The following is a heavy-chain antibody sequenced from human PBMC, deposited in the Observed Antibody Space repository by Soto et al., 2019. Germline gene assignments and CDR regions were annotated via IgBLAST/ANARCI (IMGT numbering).Heavy chain of an antibody. V-gene: IGHV1-18*04. J-gene: IGHJ6*02. D-gene: IGHD2-21*02. CDR1: GYTFTSYG. CDR3: ARGMYMVVVTGMFYGMDV. Sequence: ASVKVSCKASGYTFTSYGISWVRQAPGQGLEWMGWISAYNGNTNYAQKLQGRVTMTTDTSTSTAYMELRSLRSDDTAVYYCARGMYMVVVTGMFYGMDVWGQGTTVTVSS. CDR2: ISAYNGNT.